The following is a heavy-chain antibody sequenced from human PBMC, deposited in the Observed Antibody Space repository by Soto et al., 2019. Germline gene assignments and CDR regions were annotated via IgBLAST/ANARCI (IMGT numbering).Heavy chain of an antibody. CDR1: GGSFSGYY. CDR3: ARGNFVATPIYFDY. D-gene: IGHD5-12*01. CDR2: INHSGST. J-gene: IGHJ4*02. V-gene: IGHV4-34*01. Sequence: SETLSLTCAVYGGSFSGYYWSWIRQPPGKGLEWIGEINHSGSTNYNPSLKSRDTITVDTSKNQFSLKLSSVTAADTAVYYCARGNFVATPIYFDYWGQGTLVTVSS.